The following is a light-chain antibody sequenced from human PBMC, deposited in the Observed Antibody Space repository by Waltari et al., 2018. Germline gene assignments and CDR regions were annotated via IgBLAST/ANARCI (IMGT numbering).Light chain of an antibody. CDR3: LHLNNFPLS. V-gene: IGKV1-9*01. J-gene: IGKJ4*01. CDR1: QGISTY. CDR2: AAS. Sequence: DIQLTQSPSFLSASVRDRVTITCRASQGISTYLAWYQQKPGKAPKLLIYAASNLQSDIPSRFSGSGSGTEFTLTISSLQPEDFATYYCLHLNNFPLSFGGGTKVELK.